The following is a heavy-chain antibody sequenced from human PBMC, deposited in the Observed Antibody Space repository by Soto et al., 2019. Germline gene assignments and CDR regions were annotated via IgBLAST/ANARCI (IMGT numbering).Heavy chain of an antibody. CDR2: ISAYNGNT. Sequence: ASVKVSCKASGYTFTSYGISWVRQAPGQGLEWMGWISAYNGNTNYAQKLQGRVTMTTDTSTSTAYMELRSLRSDDTAVYYCASSPTLPWALGPGWFDPWGQGTLVTVSS. D-gene: IGHD3-16*01. V-gene: IGHV1-18*01. CDR1: GYTFTSYG. CDR3: ASSPTLPWALGPGWFDP. J-gene: IGHJ5*02.